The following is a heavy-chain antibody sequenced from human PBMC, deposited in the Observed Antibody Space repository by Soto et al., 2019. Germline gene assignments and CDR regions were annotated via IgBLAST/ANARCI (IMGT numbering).Heavy chain of an antibody. V-gene: IGHV1-69*01. CDR3: ARDGGRHCGGIDY. Sequence: QVQLVQSGAEVKKPGSSVKVSCKASGGTFSSYSINWVRQAPGQGLEWMGGIIPIFGTANYAQKFQGRVTITAHESTSTAHLELSSVRSEDTAVYYCARDGGRHCGGIDYWGQGTLVTVSS. CDR1: GGTFSSYS. D-gene: IGHD1-26*01. J-gene: IGHJ4*02. CDR2: IIPIFGTA.